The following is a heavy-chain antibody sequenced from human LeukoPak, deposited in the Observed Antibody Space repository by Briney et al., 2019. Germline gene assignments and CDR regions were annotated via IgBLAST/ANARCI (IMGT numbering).Heavy chain of an antibody. J-gene: IGHJ4*02. V-gene: IGHV3-23*01. D-gene: IGHD3-10*01. CDR1: GFTFSSYA. CDR3: AKDLPGYGSGSYYVDY. Sequence: GGSLRLSCAASGFTFSSYAMSWVRQAPGKGLEWVSAISGSGGSTYYADSVKGRFTISRDNSKNTLYLQMNSLRAEDTAVYYCAKDLPGYGSGSYYVDYWGPGTLVTVSS. CDR2: ISGSGGST.